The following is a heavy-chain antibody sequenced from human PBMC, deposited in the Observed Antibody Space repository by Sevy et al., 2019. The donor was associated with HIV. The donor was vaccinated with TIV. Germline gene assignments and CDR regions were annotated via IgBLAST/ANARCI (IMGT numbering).Heavy chain of an antibody. J-gene: IGHJ6*02. CDR2: ISSSSSYI. CDR1: GFTFSPYS. Sequence: GESLKISCAASGFTFSPYSMNWVRQAPGKGLEWVSSISSSSSYIYYADSVKGRFIISRDNAKNSLYLQMNSLRAEDTAVYYCAKEHCSSTSCYYLYYYGMDVWGQGTTVTVSS. CDR3: AKEHCSSTSCYYLYYYGMDV. D-gene: IGHD2-2*01. V-gene: IGHV3-21*01.